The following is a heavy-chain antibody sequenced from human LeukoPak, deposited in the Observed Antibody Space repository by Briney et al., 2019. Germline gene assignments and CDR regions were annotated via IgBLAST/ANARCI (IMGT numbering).Heavy chain of an antibody. J-gene: IGHJ4*02. V-gene: IGHV4-30-4*01. D-gene: IGHD6-19*01. CDR2: IYYSGST. CDR1: GGSISSGDYY. Sequence: SQTLSLTCTVSGGSISSGDYYWSWIRQPPGKGLEWIGYIYYSGSTYYNPPLKSRVTISVDTSKNQFSLKLSSVTAADTAVYYCARGIAVAGIPYYFDYWGQGTLVTVSS. CDR3: ARGIAVAGIPYYFDY.